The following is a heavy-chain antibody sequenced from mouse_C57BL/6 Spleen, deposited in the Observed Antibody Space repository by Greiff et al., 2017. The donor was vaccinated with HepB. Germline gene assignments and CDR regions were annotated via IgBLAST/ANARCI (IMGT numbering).Heavy chain of an antibody. V-gene: IGHV5-17*01. CDR2: ISSGSSTI. CDR3: ARHYSNYVTYAMDY. J-gene: IGHJ4*01. CDR1: GFTFSDYG. Sequence: EVKLVESGGGLVKPGGSLKLSCAASGFTFSDYGMHWVSQAPEKGLEWVAYISSGSSTIYYADTVKGRFTISRDNAKNTLFLQMTSLRSEDTAMYYCARHYSNYVTYAMDYWGQGTSVTVSS. D-gene: IGHD2-5*01.